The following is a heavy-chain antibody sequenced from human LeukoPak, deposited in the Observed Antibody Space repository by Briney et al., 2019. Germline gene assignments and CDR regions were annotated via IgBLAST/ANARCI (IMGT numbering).Heavy chain of an antibody. J-gene: IGHJ6*02. D-gene: IGHD5/OR15-5a*01. CDR1: GFTFSGYW. Sequence: GRSLRLSCAASGFTFSGYWMHWVRQAPGKGLVWVSRINSDGSSTTCADSVKGRFTISRDNAKNTLYLQMNSLRAEDTAVYYCARDLRLSQVYYGMDVWGQGTTVTVSS. CDR3: ARDLRLSQVYYGMDV. V-gene: IGHV3-74*01. CDR2: INSDGSST.